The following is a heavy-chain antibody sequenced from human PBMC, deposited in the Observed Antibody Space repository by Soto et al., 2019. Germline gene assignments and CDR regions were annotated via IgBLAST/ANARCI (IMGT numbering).Heavy chain of an antibody. CDR3: ACIFSGRYSYGLYYYGMDA. CDR2: IFYSGST. Sequence: SETLSLTCTVSGGSISSSSYYWGWIRQPPGKGLEWIGSIFYSGSTYYNPSLKSRVTISVDTSKNQFSLKLSSVTAADTAMYYCACIFSGRYSYGLYYYGMDAWGQGTTVT. D-gene: IGHD5-18*01. CDR1: GGSISSSSYY. J-gene: IGHJ6*02. V-gene: IGHV4-39*01.